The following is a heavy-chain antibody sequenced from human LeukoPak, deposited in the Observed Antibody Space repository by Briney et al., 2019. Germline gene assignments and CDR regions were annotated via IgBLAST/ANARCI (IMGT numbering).Heavy chain of an antibody. D-gene: IGHD5-18*01. CDR3: PKDKSRRYSYGDLYYYYGMDV. Sequence: GGSLRLSCAASGFTFSSYGRHWVRQAPGKGLEWVAVISYDGGNKYYADSVKGRFSSSRDNSKNTPYLQMNTLPAADTPVYYCPKDKSRRYSYGDLYYYYGMDVWGQGTTVTVSS. CDR2: ISYDGGNK. CDR1: GFTFSSYG. J-gene: IGHJ6*02. V-gene: IGHV3-30*18.